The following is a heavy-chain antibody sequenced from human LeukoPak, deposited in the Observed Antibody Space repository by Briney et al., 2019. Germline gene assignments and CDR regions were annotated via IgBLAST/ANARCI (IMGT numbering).Heavy chain of an antibody. CDR3: AKALSRQLLPFDY. D-gene: IGHD2-2*01. CDR2: ISGSGGST. Sequence: GGSLRLSCAASGFTFSSYAMSWVPQAPGEGLEWVSAISGSGGSTYYADSVKGRFTISRDNSKNTLYLQMNSLRAEDTAVYYCAKALSRQLLPFDYWGQGTLVTVSS. V-gene: IGHV3-23*01. CDR1: GFTFSSYA. J-gene: IGHJ4*02.